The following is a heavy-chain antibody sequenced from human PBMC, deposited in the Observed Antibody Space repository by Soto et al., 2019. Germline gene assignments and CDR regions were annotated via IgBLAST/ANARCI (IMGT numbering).Heavy chain of an antibody. D-gene: IGHD6-6*01. CDR3: ARYSLAARTVLPPDY. J-gene: IGHJ4*02. CDR2: IIPIFGTA. V-gene: IGHV1-69*13. Sequence: SVKVSCKASGGAFSSYAISWVRQAPGQGLEWMGGIIPIFGTANYAQKFQGRVTITADESTSTAYMELSSLRSEDTAVYYCARYSLAARTVLPPDYWGQGTLVTVSS. CDR1: GGAFSSYA.